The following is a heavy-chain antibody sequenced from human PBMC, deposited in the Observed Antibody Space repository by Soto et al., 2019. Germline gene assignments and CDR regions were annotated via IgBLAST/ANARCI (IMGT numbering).Heavy chain of an antibody. Sequence: GGSLRLSCAASGFTFSNAWMSWVRQAPGKGLEWVGRIKSKTDGGTTDYAAPVKGRFTISRDDSKNTLYLQMNSLKTEDTAVYYCTTDYSSLDAFDIWGQGTMVTVSS. CDR1: GFTFSNAW. CDR3: TTDYSSLDAFDI. J-gene: IGHJ3*02. CDR2: IKSKTDGGTT. V-gene: IGHV3-15*01. D-gene: IGHD4-4*01.